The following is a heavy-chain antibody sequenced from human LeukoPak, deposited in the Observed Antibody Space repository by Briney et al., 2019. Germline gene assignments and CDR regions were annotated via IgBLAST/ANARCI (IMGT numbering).Heavy chain of an antibody. Sequence: PGGSLRLSCGASGFTFSTYWMSWVRQAPGKGREWVSAISSDSRYIYYPDSLRGRFTTSRDNAKNSLYLQMNSLRAEDTAVYYCARDLLTWRLVHHDAYDIWGQGTMVTVSS. J-gene: IGHJ3*02. CDR1: GFTFSTYW. V-gene: IGHV3-21*01. D-gene: IGHD6-19*01. CDR3: ARDLLTWRLVHHDAYDI. CDR2: ISSDSRYI.